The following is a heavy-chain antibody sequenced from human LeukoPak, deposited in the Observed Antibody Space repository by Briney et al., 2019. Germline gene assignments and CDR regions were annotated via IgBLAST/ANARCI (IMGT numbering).Heavy chain of an antibody. CDR2: IIPIFGTA. Sequence: GAXVKVSCKASGGTFSSYAISWVRQAPGQGLEGMGGIIPIFGTANYAQKFQGRVTITTDESTSTAYMELSSLRSEDTAVYYCARDLVGRRYYGSGSYGGYYYYMDVWGKGTTVTVSS. D-gene: IGHD3-10*01. J-gene: IGHJ6*03. CDR3: ARDLVGRRYYGSGSYGGYYYYMDV. V-gene: IGHV1-69*05. CDR1: GGTFSSYA.